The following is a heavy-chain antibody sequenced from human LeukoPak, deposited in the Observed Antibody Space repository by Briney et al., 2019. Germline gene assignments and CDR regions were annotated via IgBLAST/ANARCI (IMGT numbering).Heavy chain of an antibody. Sequence: PGGSLRLSCAASGFTFSYNAMSWVRQAPGKGLEWVSGITGSGSNTYYADSVKGRFTISRDNSKNTLFLQMNSLRVEDTAVYYCAKAPLGTCTGATCYALDAWGQGTLVTVSS. CDR3: AKAPLGTCTGATCYALDA. V-gene: IGHV3-23*01. CDR1: GFTFSYNA. CDR2: ITGSGSNT. D-gene: IGHD2-2*01. J-gene: IGHJ5*02.